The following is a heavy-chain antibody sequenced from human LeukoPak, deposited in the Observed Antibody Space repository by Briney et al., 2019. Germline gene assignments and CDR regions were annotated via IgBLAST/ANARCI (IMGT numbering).Heavy chain of an antibody. CDR2: ISSSSSYT. J-gene: IGHJ4*02. Sequence: GGSLRLSCAASGFTFSDYYMSWIRQAPGKGLEWVSYISSSSSYTNYADSVKGRFTISRDNAKNSLYLQMNSLRAEDTAVYYCAKDFSSSWYYFDYWGQGTLVTVSS. CDR1: GFTFSDYY. D-gene: IGHD6-13*01. V-gene: IGHV3-11*05. CDR3: AKDFSSSWYYFDY.